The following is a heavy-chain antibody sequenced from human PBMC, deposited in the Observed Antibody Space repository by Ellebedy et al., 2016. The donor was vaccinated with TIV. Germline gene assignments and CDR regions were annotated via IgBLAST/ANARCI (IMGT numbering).Heavy chain of an antibody. J-gene: IGHJ4*02. CDR3: ARDCSGGTCFSGGVDF. V-gene: IGHV4-4*07. CDR1: GNSLSSSY. D-gene: IGHD2-15*01. Sequence: SETLSLTXAVSGNSLSSSYWSWIRQPAGRGLEWIGRVYFDGHSNYNPSLQSRATLSVDTSNNQFSLRLTSVTAADSAIYYCARDCSGGTCFSGGVDFWGQGILVTVSS. CDR2: VYFDGHS.